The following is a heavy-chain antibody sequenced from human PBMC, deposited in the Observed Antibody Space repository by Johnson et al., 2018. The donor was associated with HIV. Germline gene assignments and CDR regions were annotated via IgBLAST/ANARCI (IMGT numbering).Heavy chain of an antibody. V-gene: IGHV3-64*07. J-gene: IGHJ3*01. Sequence: VHLVESGGGVVQPGRSLRLSCTASELTSSNYAISWVRQAPGKGLEYVSAISTTGVSTYYADSVRGRFTISRDNSKNTLYLQMGSLRAEDMAVYYCAIPYFYDSGDYRWGQGTMVTVSS. D-gene: IGHD3-22*01. CDR2: ISTTGVST. CDR1: ELTSSNYA. CDR3: AIPYFYDSGDYR.